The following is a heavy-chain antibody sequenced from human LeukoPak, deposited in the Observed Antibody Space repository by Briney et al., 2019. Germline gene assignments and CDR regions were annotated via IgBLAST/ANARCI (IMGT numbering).Heavy chain of an antibody. CDR1: GLTFSSYW. CDR3: AKDPIFSGSYGVFDY. Sequence: GGSLRLSCAASGLTFSSYWMNWARQAPGKGLEWVSTIIDSGNSIYYADSAEGRFTISRDNSKNTLYLQMNSLRAGDTAVYYCAKDPIFSGSYGVFDYWGLGTLVTVSS. D-gene: IGHD1-26*01. J-gene: IGHJ4*02. V-gene: IGHV3-23*01. CDR2: IIDSGNSI.